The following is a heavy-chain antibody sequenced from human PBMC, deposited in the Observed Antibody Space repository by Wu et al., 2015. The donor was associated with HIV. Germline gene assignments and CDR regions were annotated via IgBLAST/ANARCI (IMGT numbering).Heavy chain of an antibody. CDR1: GGNEGGTFSSHP. J-gene: IGHJ4*02. V-gene: IGHV1-69*11. D-gene: IGHD3-22*01. CDR2: IIPRLGTT. CDR3: ARDMTYFYDNSGYYRLDF. Sequence: HVQLVQSGAEVKKPGSSVKVSCKIYGGNEGGTFSSHPVSWVRQAPGKGLEWMGGIIPRLGTTNYAQMFHGRVTITADELTTTSYMELTSLKSDDTAMYICARDMTYFYDNSGYYRLDFWGQGTLITVTS.